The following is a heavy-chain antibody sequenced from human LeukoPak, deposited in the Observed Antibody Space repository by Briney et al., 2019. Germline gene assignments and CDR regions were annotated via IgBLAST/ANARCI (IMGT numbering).Heavy chain of an antibody. J-gene: IGHJ5*02. CDR1: GYTFTSYY. V-gene: IGHV1-2*06. Sequence: GASVKVSCKASGYTFTSYYMHWVRQAPGQGLEWMGRINPNSGGTNYAQKFQGRVTMTRDTSISTAYMELSRLRSDDTAVYYCARNVSRSGFDPWGQGTLVTVSS. D-gene: IGHD2-15*01. CDR2: INPNSGGT. CDR3: ARNVSRSGFDP.